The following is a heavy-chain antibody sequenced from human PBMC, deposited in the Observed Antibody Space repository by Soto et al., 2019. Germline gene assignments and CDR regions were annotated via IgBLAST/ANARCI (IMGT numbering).Heavy chain of an antibody. CDR1: GGSIKTFF. CDR3: ARGGSYSAYNFAHGIQLWSFDF. CDR2: IFSSGST. D-gene: IGHD5-18*01. Sequence: SETLSLPCAVSGGSIKTFFWSWVRQPAGKGLGWVGRIFSSGSTSFNPSLESRVAMSVDTSKNHFSLNLSYVTAADMAVYYCARGGSYSAYNFAHGIQLWSFDFWGQGALVTVSS. J-gene: IGHJ4*02. V-gene: IGHV4-59*10.